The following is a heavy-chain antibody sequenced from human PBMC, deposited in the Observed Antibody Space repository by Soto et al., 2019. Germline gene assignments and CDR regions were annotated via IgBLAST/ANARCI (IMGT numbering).Heavy chain of an antibody. CDR3: AKDWRARFGELSSG. D-gene: IGHD3-10*01. CDR2: ISGSGGST. CDR1: VFTFSSYA. V-gene: IGHV3-23*01. J-gene: IGHJ4*02. Sequence: VGSLRLSCASSVFTFSSYAMSCVRHSPGKWLEWVSAISGSGGSTYYADSVKGRFTISRDNSKNTLYLQMNSLRAEDTAVYYCAKDWRARFGELSSGWGQGTLVIVSS.